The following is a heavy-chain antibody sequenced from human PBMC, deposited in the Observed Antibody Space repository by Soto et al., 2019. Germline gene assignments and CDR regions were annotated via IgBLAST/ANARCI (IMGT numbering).Heavy chain of an antibody. CDR2: ISGSGGST. V-gene: IGHV3-23*01. CDR1: GFTFSSYA. Sequence: PGGSLRLSCASSGFTFSSYAMIWVRQAPGKGLEWVSAISGSGGSTYYADSVKGRFTISRDNSKNTLYLQMNSLRAEDTAVYYCAKDANYDILTGYYKNYFDYWGQGTLVTVSS. CDR3: AKDANYDILTGYYKNYFDY. J-gene: IGHJ4*02. D-gene: IGHD3-9*01.